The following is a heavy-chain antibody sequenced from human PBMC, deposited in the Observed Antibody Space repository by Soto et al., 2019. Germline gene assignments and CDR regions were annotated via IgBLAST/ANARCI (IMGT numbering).Heavy chain of an antibody. CDR3: AKDWGYYDFWSGYYGTFEY. CDR1: GFTFSSYA. Sequence: GSLRLSCAASGFTFSSYAMSWVRQAPGKGLEWVSAISGSGGSTYYADSVKGRFTISRDNSKNTLYLQMNSLRAEDTAVYYCAKDWGYYDFWSGYYGTFEYWGQGTLVTVSS. D-gene: IGHD3-3*01. CDR2: ISGSGGST. J-gene: IGHJ4*02. V-gene: IGHV3-23*01.